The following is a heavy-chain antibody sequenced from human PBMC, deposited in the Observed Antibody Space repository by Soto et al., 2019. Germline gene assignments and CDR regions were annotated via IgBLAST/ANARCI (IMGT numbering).Heavy chain of an antibody. Sequence: QVQLQESGPGLVKPSQTLSLTCTVYCGSISSGGYYWSWIRQHPGKGLEWIGYIYYSGSTYYNPSLKSRVTIAVDTSKNQFSLKLSSVPAADTAVYYCARVTYYYDPRASTFDIWGQGTMVTVSS. V-gene: IGHV4-31*03. CDR1: CGSISSGGYY. CDR3: ARVTYYYDPRASTFDI. D-gene: IGHD3-22*01. J-gene: IGHJ3*02. CDR2: IYYSGST.